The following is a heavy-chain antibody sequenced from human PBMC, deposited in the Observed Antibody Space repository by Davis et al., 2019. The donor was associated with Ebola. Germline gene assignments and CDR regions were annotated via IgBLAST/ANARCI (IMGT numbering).Heavy chain of an antibody. V-gene: IGHV3-74*01. CDR2: INSDGSTT. Sequence: GESLKISCAASGFTFSNYWMHWVRQAPGKGLVWLSRINSDGSTTGYADSVKGRFAISRDNSKNTLYLQMNSLRAEDTAVYYCVKTRSNWWNDALEIWGRGTMVIVSS. CDR1: GFTFSNYW. D-gene: IGHD2-8*02. J-gene: IGHJ3*02. CDR3: VKTRSNWWNDALEI.